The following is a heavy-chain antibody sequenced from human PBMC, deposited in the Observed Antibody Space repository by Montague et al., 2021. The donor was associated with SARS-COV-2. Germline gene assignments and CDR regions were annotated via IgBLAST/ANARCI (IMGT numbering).Heavy chain of an antibody. CDR3: ARGGGGRDGYNP. D-gene: IGHD5-24*01. V-gene: IGHV4-59*01. CDR1: GGSISSYH. CDR2: IYYSGST. Sequence: SETLSLTCTVSGGSISSYHWSWIRQPPGKGLEWIGYIYYSGSTNYNPSLKSRVTISVDTSKNQFSLKLSSVTAADTAVYYCARGGGGRDGYNPWGQGTLVTVSS. J-gene: IGHJ5*02.